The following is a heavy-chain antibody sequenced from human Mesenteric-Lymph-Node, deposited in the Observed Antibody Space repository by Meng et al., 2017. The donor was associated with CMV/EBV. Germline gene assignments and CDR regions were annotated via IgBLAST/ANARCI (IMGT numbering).Heavy chain of an antibody. CDR3: ARDIAAAGRAFDP. J-gene: IGHJ5*02. CDR1: DSVSSNSAA. CDR2: TYYRSKWYN. V-gene: IGHV6-1*01. D-gene: IGHD6-13*01. Sequence: DSVSSNSAAWNWIRHSPSRGLEWLGRTYYRSKWYNDYAVSVKSRITINPDTSKNQFSLQLNSVTPEDTAVYYCARDIAAAGRAFDPWGQGTLVTVSS.